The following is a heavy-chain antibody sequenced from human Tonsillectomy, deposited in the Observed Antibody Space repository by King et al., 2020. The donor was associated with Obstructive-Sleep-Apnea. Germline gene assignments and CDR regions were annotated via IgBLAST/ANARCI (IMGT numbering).Heavy chain of an antibody. V-gene: IGHV3-23*04. D-gene: IGHD2-8*02. CDR2: ISGIGDIT. CDR3: AKLVGSTGVDY. CDR1: GFTFNSYA. Sequence: QLVQSGGGLVQPGGSLRLSCAASGFTFNSYAMSWVRQAPGTGLDWVSTISGIGDITYYADSVRGRFTISRDNTKKTLSLQMNSLRTEDTAIYYCAKLVGSTGVDYWGQGTLVAVSS. J-gene: IGHJ4*02.